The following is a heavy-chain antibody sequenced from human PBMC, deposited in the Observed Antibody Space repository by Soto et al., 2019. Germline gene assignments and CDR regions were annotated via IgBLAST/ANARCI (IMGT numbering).Heavy chain of an antibody. V-gene: IGHV1-3*01. CDR2: INAGNGNT. J-gene: IGHJ5*02. CDR3: ARALYYYDILTGYPVAGTGGGFDP. Sequence: ASVKVSFKASGYTFTSYAMHWVRQAPGQRLEWMGWINAGNGNTKYSQKFQGRVTITRDTSASTAYMELSSLRSEDTAVYYCARALYYYDILTGYPVAGTGGGFDPWGQGTLVTVSS. D-gene: IGHD3-9*01. CDR1: GYTFTSYA.